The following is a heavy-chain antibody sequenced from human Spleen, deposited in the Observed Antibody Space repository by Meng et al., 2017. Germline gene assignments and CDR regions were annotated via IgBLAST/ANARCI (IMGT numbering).Heavy chain of an antibody. D-gene: IGHD4-11*01. CDR2: INHSGST. V-gene: IGHV4-34*01. CDR1: GGSFSDYY. Sequence: QVQLQSWGAGLLKPSEPLSVPCVVFGGSFSDYYVSWIRQPPGKGREWIGEINHSGSTNYNPSLERRATISVDTSQNNLSLKLSSVTAADSAVYYCARGPTTMAHDFDYWGQGTLVTVSS. CDR3: ARGPTTMAHDFDY. J-gene: IGHJ4*02.